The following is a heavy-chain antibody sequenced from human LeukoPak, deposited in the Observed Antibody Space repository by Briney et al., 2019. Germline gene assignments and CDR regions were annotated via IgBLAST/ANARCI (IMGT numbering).Heavy chain of an antibody. V-gene: IGHV3-23*01. CDR1: GFSFSSYA. Sequence: GGSLRLSCAASGFSFSSYAMSWFRQAPGKGLEWVSLISFSGDNTYYTDSVKGRFTISRDNSKDTLYLQMNSLRAEDTAIYYCARDIELSTWGLGTMVTVSS. CDR2: ISFSGDNT. D-gene: IGHD3-16*02. CDR3: ARDIELST. J-gene: IGHJ3*01.